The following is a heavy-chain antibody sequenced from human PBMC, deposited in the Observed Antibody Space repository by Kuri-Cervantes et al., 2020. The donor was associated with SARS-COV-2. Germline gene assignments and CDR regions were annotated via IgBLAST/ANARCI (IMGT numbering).Heavy chain of an antibody. CDR1: GFTFSGPA. V-gene: IGHV3-73*01. D-gene: IGHD5-18*01. CDR3: TRNVDTGAGYYYYGMDV. Sequence: GGSLRLSCAASGFTFSGPAMHWVRQPSGKGLEWVGRIRSKANSYATAYAASVKGRFTISRDDSKNTAYLQMNSLKTEDTAVYYCTRNVDTGAGYYYYGMDVWGQGTTVTVSS. CDR2: IRSKANSYAT. J-gene: IGHJ6*02.